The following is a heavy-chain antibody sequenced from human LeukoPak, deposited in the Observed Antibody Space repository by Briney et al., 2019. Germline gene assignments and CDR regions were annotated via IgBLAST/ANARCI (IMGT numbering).Heavy chain of an antibody. V-gene: IGHV4-61*01. CDR1: GDSVSNGNYY. J-gene: IGHJ4*02. D-gene: IGHD3-10*01. Sequence: IPSETLSLTCTVSGDSVSNGNYYWSWLRQPPGKALKWIGYIYYTGSTYYNPSLEGRVTISVDTSRNQFSVKLSSVTAADTAVYYCARSQNYYGSGDYWSQGTLVTVSS. CDR2: IYYTGST. CDR3: ARSQNYYGSGDY.